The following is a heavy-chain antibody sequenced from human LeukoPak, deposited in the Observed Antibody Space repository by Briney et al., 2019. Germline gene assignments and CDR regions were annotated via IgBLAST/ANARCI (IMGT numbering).Heavy chain of an antibody. CDR1: GFTFSSYW. CDR2: IDSDGSST. CDR3: ARGNNVLMVTGCFDY. D-gene: IGHD2-21*02. V-gene: IGHV3-74*01. J-gene: IGHJ4*02. Sequence: GGSLRLSCAASGFTFSSYWMHWVRQAPGKGLVWVSRIDSDGSSTNHADSVKGRFTISRDNSKNTLYLQMNSLRAEDTAVYYCARGNNVLMVTGCFDYWGQGTLVTVSS.